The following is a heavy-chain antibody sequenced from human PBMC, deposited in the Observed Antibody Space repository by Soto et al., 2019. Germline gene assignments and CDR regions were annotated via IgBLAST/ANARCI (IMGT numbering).Heavy chain of an antibody. D-gene: IGHD4-17*01. CDR1: GFTFSSYW. CDR2: IKQDGSEK. CDR3: ARVPHGDYGWFDP. Sequence: EVQLVESGGGLVQPGGSLRLSCAASGFTFSSYWMSWVRQAPGKGLEWVANIKQDGSEKYYVDSVKGRFTISRDNAKNSLYLQMNSLRAEDTAVYYCARVPHGDYGWFDPWGQGTLVTVSS. V-gene: IGHV3-7*01. J-gene: IGHJ5*02.